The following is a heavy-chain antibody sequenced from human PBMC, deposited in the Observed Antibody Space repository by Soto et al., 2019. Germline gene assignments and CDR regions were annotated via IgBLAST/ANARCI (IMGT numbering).Heavy chain of an antibody. Sequence: SVKVSCKASGYTFTSYDINWVRQATGQGLEWMGMIIPIGGSANYAQKFQGRVTITADESTSTAYMELSSLRSGDTAVYYCAFYGVILTNYYYGMDVWGQGTTVTVSS. CDR3: AFYGVILTNYYYGMDV. J-gene: IGHJ6*02. CDR2: IIPIGGSA. D-gene: IGHD3-9*01. V-gene: IGHV1-69*11. CDR1: GYTFTSYD.